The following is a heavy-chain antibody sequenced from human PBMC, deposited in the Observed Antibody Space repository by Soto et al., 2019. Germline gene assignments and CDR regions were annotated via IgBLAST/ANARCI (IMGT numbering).Heavy chain of an antibody. CDR1: GFSLSTSGVG. V-gene: IGHV2-5*02. CDR2: IFWDDDK. Sequence: GSGPTLVNPTQTLTLTCTFSGFSLSTSGVGVGWIRQPPGKALEWLGFIFWDDDKRYRPSLKSRVTITKDTSKNQLVLTMTNMDPVDTATYYCAHRQGCFSNTCPPGGWFDPWGQGTLVTVSS. J-gene: IGHJ5*02. D-gene: IGHD2-2*01. CDR3: AHRQGCFSNTCPPGGWFDP.